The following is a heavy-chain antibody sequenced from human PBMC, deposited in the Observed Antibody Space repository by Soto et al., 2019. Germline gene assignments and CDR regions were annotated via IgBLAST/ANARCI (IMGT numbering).Heavy chain of an antibody. V-gene: IGHV4-31*03. Sequence: TLSLTCTVSGGSISSGGYYWSWIRQHPGKGLEWIGYIYYSGSTYYNPSLKSRVTISVDTSKNQFSLKLSSVTAADTAVYYCARADYSSSLLAFDIWGQGTMVTVSS. J-gene: IGHJ3*02. D-gene: IGHD6-6*01. CDR1: GGSISSGGYY. CDR3: ARADYSSSLLAFDI. CDR2: IYYSGST.